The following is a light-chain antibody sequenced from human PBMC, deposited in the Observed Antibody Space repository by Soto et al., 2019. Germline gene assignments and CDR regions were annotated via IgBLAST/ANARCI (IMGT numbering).Light chain of an antibody. Sequence: QSVLTQPPSASGTPGQRVTISCSGSSSNIGSNYVYWYQQLPGTAPKLLIYSNNQRPSGVPDRFSGSKSGTSASLAISGLGSEDEADYYCAAWDDSLSGLYVFGTGTKVTVL. CDR3: AAWDDSLSGLYV. V-gene: IGLV1-47*02. J-gene: IGLJ1*01. CDR1: SSNIGSNY. CDR2: SNN.